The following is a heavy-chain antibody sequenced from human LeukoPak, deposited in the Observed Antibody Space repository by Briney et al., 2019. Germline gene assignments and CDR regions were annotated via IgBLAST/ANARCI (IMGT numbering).Heavy chain of an antibody. J-gene: IGHJ4*02. CDR2: IYYSGST. D-gene: IGHD6-6*01. CDR3: AREVGSSSGGITNDY. Sequence: SETLSLTCTVSGGSISSYYWSWIRQPPGKGLEWIGYIYYSGSTNYNPSLKSRVTISVDTSKNQFSLKLSSVTAADTAVYYCAREVGSSSGGITNDYWGQGTLVTVSS. CDR1: GGSISSYY. V-gene: IGHV4-59*12.